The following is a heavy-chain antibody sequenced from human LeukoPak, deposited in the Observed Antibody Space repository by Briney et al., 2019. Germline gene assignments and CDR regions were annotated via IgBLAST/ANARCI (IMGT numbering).Heavy chain of an antibody. Sequence: GGSLRLSCVASGFNFSSYSMNWVRQAPGKGLEWMAVISYDGSNKYYADSVKGRFTISRDNSKNTLYLQMNSLRAEDTAVYYCAKLEGYYWGQGTLVTVSS. CDR1: GFNFSSYS. D-gene: IGHD3-3*01. J-gene: IGHJ4*02. CDR3: AKLEGYY. CDR2: ISYDGSNK. V-gene: IGHV3-30*18.